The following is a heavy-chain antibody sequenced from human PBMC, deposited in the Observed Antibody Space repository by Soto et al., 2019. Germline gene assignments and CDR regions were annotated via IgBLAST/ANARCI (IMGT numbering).Heavy chain of an antibody. J-gene: IGHJ6*02. D-gene: IGHD5-12*01. V-gene: IGHV3-30-3*01. CDR3: ARDQRGYSGIVGYYYYGMDV. CDR2: ISYDGSNK. Sequence: GGSLRLSCAASGFTFSSYAMHWVRQAPGKGLEWVAVISYDGSNKYYADSVKGRFTISRDNSKNTLYLQMNSLRAEDTAVYYCARDQRGYSGIVGYYYYGMDVWGQGTTVTISS. CDR1: GFTFSSYA.